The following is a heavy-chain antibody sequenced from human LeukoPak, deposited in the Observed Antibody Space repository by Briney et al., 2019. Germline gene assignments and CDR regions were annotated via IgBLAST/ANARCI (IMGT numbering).Heavy chain of an antibody. V-gene: IGHV4-59*01. Sequence: SETLSLTCTVSGGSISSYYWSWIRQPPGKGLEWIGYIYYSGSTNYNPSLKSRVTISVDTSKNQSSLKLSSVTAADTAVYYCARVHGNWNFPPGFYFDYWGQGTLVTVSS. CDR3: ARVHGNWNFPPGFYFDY. CDR2: IYYSGST. CDR1: GGSISSYY. J-gene: IGHJ4*02. D-gene: IGHD1-7*01.